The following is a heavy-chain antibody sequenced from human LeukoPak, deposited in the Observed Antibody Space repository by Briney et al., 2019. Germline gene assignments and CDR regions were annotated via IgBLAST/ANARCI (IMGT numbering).Heavy chain of an antibody. CDR3: ARETYYDSSGYPYYYYVDV. J-gene: IGHJ6*03. D-gene: IGHD3-22*01. CDR2: IYTSGST. CDR1: GGSISSYY. Sequence: SETLSLTCTVSGGSISSYYWSWIRQPAGKGLEWIGRIYTSGSTNYNPSLKSRVTMSVDTSKNQFSLKLSSVTAADTAVYYCARETYYDSSGYPYYYYVDVWGKGTTVTVSS. V-gene: IGHV4-4*07.